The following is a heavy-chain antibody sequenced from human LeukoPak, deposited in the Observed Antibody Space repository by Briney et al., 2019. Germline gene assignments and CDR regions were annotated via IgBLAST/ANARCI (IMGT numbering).Heavy chain of an antibody. J-gene: IGHJ4*02. Sequence: GGSLRLSCVASGFTFSDYSMSWIRQAPGKGLEWVSYISSSGSSIYYADSVKGRFTISRDNAKNSLFLQMNSLRVEDTAVYYCARGSPWGGASGYWGQGTLVTVSS. V-gene: IGHV3-11*01. CDR1: GFTFSDYS. CDR3: ARGSPWGGASGY. D-gene: IGHD1-26*01. CDR2: ISSSGSSI.